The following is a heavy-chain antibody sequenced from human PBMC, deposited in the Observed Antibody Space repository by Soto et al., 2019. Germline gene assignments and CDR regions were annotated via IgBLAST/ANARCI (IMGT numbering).Heavy chain of an antibody. CDR1: GFTFSSYA. D-gene: IGHD4-17*01. V-gene: IGHV3-23*01. Sequence: EVQLLESGGGLVQPGGSLRLSCAASGFTFSSYAMSWVRQAPGKGLEWVSAISGSGGSTYYADSVKGRFTISRDNSKNTLYLQMNSLRAEDTAVYYCAKKPYGDYDGRDAFDIWGQGTMVTVSS. CDR3: AKKPYGDYDGRDAFDI. CDR2: ISGSGGST. J-gene: IGHJ3*02.